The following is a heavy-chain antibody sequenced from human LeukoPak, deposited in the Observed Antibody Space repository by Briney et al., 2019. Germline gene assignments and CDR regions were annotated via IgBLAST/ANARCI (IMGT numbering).Heavy chain of an antibody. CDR1: GYTFTSYY. Sequence: ASVKVSCKAFGYTFTSYYMHWVRQAPGQGLEWMGIINPSGGSSSYAQKFQGRVTMTRDTSTSTVYMELSSLRSKDTAVYYCARDYSDTFYMDVWGKGTTVTVSS. CDR2: INPSGGSS. J-gene: IGHJ6*03. CDR3: ARDYSDTFYMDV. V-gene: IGHV1-46*01. D-gene: IGHD5-18*01.